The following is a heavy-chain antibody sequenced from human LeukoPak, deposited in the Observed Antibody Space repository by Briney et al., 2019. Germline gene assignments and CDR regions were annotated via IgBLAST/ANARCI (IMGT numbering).Heavy chain of an antibody. Sequence: GGSLRLSCAASGFTFSSYAMHWVRQAPGKGLEYVSAISSNGGSTYYANSVKGRFTISRDNSKNTLYLQMGSLRAEDMAVYYCARTSSSWPSPPTPLRYWGQGTLVTVSS. D-gene: IGHD6-13*01. V-gene: IGHV3-64*01. CDR3: ARTSSSWPSPPTPLRY. CDR2: ISSNGGST. J-gene: IGHJ4*02. CDR1: GFTFSSYA.